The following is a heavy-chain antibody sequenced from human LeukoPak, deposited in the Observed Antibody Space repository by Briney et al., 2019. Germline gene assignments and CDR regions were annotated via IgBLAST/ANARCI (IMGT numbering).Heavy chain of an antibody. CDR1: GFTFSSYW. J-gene: IGHJ3*02. V-gene: IGHV3-74*01. D-gene: IGHD3-22*01. Sequence: GGSLRLSCAASGFTFSSYWMHWVRQAPGKGLVWVSRINSDGSSTSYADSVKGRFTISRDNAKNTLYLQMNSLRAEDTAVYYCARLNYDSSGYTEGIDAFDIWGQGTMVTVSS. CDR3: ARLNYDSSGYTEGIDAFDI. CDR2: INSDGSST.